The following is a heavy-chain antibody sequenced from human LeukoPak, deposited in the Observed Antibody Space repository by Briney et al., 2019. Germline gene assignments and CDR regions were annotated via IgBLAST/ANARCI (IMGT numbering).Heavy chain of an antibody. Sequence: GGSLRLSCAASGFSFSNYAMHWVRQTPGKGLEWVAVISDGGTNKNYADSVKGRFTIFRDKSKSTLYLQMHSLRAEDTAVYYCARDSRDKLRFLEWFHETLDFWGQGTLVTVSS. CDR3: ARDSRDKLRFLEWFHETLDF. D-gene: IGHD3-3*01. J-gene: IGHJ4*02. CDR2: ISDGGTNK. V-gene: IGHV3-30-3*01. CDR1: GFSFSNYA.